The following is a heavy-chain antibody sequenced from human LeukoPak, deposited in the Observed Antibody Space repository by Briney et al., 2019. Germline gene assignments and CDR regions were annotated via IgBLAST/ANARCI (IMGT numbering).Heavy chain of an antibody. CDR1: GITLSNYG. Sequence: PGGSLRLSCAVSGITLSNYGMSWVRQAPGKGLEWVAGISGSGGSTNYAASVKGRFTIPRDNPKNTLYLQMNSLRAEDTAVYFCAKRGVVIRVILVGFHKEAYYFDSWGQGALVTVSS. J-gene: IGHJ4*02. D-gene: IGHD3-22*01. V-gene: IGHV3-23*01. CDR3: AKRGVVIRVILVGFHKEAYYFDS. CDR2: ISGSGGST.